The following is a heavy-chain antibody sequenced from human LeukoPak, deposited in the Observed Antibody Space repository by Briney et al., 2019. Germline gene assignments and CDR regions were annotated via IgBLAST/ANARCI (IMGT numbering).Heavy chain of an antibody. CDR3: AKAHSYGYIPLDY. Sequence: GGSLRLSCAASGFTFSSYAMSWVRQAPGKGLEWVSAISGSGGSTYYADSVKDRFTISRDNSKNTLYLQMNSLRAEDTAVYYCAKAHSYGYIPLDYWGQGTLVTVPS. CDR2: ISGSGGST. CDR1: GFTFSSYA. V-gene: IGHV3-23*01. J-gene: IGHJ4*02. D-gene: IGHD5-18*01.